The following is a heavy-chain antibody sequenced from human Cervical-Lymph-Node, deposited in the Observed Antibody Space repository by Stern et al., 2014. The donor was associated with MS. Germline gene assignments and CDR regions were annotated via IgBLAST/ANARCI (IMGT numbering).Heavy chain of an antibody. CDR2: IIPILATP. J-gene: IGHJ6*02. Sequence: QVQLGQSGAEVKKPASSVKVSFKASGATFSAHAINCVRQAPGQGLEWMGGIIPILATPNYAHRFRDRVTITADASTSTVSMQLGSLRSDETAVYYCGTAATVTVGIMDVWGQGTTVTVSS. V-gene: IGHV1-69*01. CDR3: GTAATVTVGIMDV. D-gene: IGHD4-17*01. CDR1: GATFSAHA.